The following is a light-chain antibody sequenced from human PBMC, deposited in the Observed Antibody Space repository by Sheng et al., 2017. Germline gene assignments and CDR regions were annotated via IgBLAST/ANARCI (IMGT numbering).Light chain of an antibody. Sequence: DIQMTQSPSSLSASVGDRVTITCRASQSISSYLNWYQXKPGKAPKIVINAASRLQSGVPSRFSGSGSGTDFTLTISSLQDEDFATYYCQQSYGSPRTFGQGTKLEIK. V-gene: IGKV1-39*01. CDR3: QQSYGSPRT. CDR2: AAS. J-gene: IGKJ2*01. CDR1: QSISSY.